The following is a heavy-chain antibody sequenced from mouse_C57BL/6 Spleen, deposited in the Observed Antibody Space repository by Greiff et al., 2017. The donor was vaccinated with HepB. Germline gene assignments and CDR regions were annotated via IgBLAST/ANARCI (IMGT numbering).Heavy chain of an antibody. CDR3: ARSIITTVVATR. Sequence: QVQLKQPGAELVKPGASVKLSCKASGYTFTSYWMHWVKQRPGQGLEWIGMIHPNSGSTNYNEKFKSKATLTVDKSSSTAYMQLSSLTSEDSAVYYCARSIITTVVATRWGQGTTLTVSS. J-gene: IGHJ2*01. V-gene: IGHV1-64*01. CDR2: IHPNSGST. CDR1: GYTFTSYW. D-gene: IGHD1-1*01.